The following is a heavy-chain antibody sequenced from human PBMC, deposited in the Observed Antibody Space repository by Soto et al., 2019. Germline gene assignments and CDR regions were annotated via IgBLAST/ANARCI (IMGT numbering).Heavy chain of an antibody. D-gene: IGHD3-16*01. J-gene: IGHJ4*02. CDR2: ISSSSTI. CDR3: ARVIRYDYIWGRPFDY. V-gene: IGHV3-48*01. CDR1: GFTFSSYS. Sequence: GGSLRLSCAASGFTFSSYSMNWVRQAPGKGLEWVSYISSSSTIYYADSVKGRFTISRDNAKNSLYLQMNSLRAEDTAVYYCARVIRYDYIWGRPFDYWGQGTLVTVSS.